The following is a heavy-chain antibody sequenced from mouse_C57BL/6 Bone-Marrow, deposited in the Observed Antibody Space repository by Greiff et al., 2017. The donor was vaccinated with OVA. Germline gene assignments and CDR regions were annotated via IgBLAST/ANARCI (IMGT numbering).Heavy chain of an antibody. J-gene: IGHJ4*01. CDR1: GYTFTSYW. D-gene: IGHD4-1*02. CDR2: IDPSDSYT. Sequence: QVQLQQSGAELVKPGASVKLSCKASGYTFTSYWMQWVKQRPGQGLEWIGEIDPSDSYTNYNQKFKGKATLTVDTSFSTAYMQLSSLTSEDSAVYYCAGQLGLYAMDYWGQGTSVTVSS. CDR3: AGQLGLYAMDY. V-gene: IGHV1-50*01.